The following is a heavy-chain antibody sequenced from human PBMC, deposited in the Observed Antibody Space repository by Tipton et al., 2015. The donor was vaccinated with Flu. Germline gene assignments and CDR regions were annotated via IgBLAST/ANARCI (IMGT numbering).Heavy chain of an antibody. Sequence: TLSLTCTVSGGSISSSGYYWGWIRQPPGKGLEWIETISYSGTTYYNPSLKSRVTISVDTSKNQFSLKLSSVTAADTAVYYCARLSYYDVDLRNFYFDYWGLGALVTVSS. D-gene: IGHD3-10*02. V-gene: IGHV4-39*01. CDR3: ARLSYYDVDLRNFYFDY. CDR2: ISYSGTT. J-gene: IGHJ4*02. CDR1: GGSISSSGYY.